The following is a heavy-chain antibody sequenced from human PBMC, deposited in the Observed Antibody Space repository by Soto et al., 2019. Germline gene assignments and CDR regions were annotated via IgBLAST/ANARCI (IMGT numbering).Heavy chain of an antibody. CDR3: ARGVRITIFGVVINGYYMDV. D-gene: IGHD3-3*01. CDR1: GGSISSGGYY. J-gene: IGHJ6*03. Sequence: QVQLQESGPGLVKPSQTLSLTCTVSGGSISSGGYYWSWIRQHPGKGLEWIGYIYYSGSTYYNPSLKSRVTISLDTSKNQFSLKLSSVTAADTAVYYCARGVRITIFGVVINGYYMDVWGKGTTVTVSS. CDR2: IYYSGST. V-gene: IGHV4-31*03.